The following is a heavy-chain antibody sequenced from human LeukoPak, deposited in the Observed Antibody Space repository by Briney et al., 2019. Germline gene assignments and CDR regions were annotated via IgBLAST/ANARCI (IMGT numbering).Heavy chain of an antibody. CDR1: GYMVSGYY. CDR3: ARVRDNACDY. V-gene: IGHV1-2*02. CDR2: LRGDTGDT. J-gene: IGHJ4*02. D-gene: IGHD1-1*01. Sequence: ASVTVSCKTSGYMVSGYYMHWVRQAPGQGLEWMGWLRGDTGDTDSPQKFKGRVTMTRDTATNTAYMQLSRLTYDDTAIYFCARVRDNACDYWGQGTLVTVSS.